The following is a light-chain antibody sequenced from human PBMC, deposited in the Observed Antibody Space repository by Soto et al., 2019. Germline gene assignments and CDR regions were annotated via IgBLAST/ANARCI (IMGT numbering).Light chain of an antibody. CDR3: QQRKSYPIT. Sequence: DIQLTQSPSFLSASVGDRVTITCRASQDIKTYLAWYQQKPGKAPKLLIFAASTLQNGVPSRFSGSGSGTEFPVTITSLQPEDFATYYCQQRKSYPITFGQGTRLEIK. CDR1: QDIKTY. CDR2: AAS. J-gene: IGKJ5*01. V-gene: IGKV1-9*01.